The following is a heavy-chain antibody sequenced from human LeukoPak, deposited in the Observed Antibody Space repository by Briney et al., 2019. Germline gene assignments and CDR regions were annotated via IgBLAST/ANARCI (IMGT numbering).Heavy chain of an antibody. V-gene: IGHV3-48*01. CDR3: ARGSFLDAFDI. D-gene: IGHD2-15*01. J-gene: IGHJ3*02. CDR1: GFTFSSYS. Sequence: GGSLRLSCAASGFTFSSYSMNWVRQAPGKGLEWVSYISSSSSTIYYADSVKGRFTISRDNAKNSLYLQMNSRRAEDTAVYYCARGSFLDAFDIWGQGTMVTVSS. CDR2: ISSSSSTI.